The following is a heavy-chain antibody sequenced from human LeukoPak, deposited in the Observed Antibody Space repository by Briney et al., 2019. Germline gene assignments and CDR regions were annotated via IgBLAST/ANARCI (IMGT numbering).Heavy chain of an antibody. V-gene: IGHV1-18*01. D-gene: IGHD2-2*01. CDR3: ARVSAVCSSTSCYNWFDP. Sequence: ASVKVSCKASGYTFTSYGISWVRQAPGQGLEWMGWISAYNGNTNYAQKLQGRVTMTTDTSTSTAYMELRSLRSDDTAVYYCARVSAVCSSTSCYNWFDPWGQGTLVTVSS. J-gene: IGHJ5*02. CDR1: GYTFTSYG. CDR2: ISAYNGNT.